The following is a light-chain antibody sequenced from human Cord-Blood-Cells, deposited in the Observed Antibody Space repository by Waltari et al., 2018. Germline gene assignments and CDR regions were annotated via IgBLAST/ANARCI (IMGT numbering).Light chain of an antibody. V-gene: IGKV3-15*01. CDR2: VAS. CDR3: QQYNNWPPYT. J-gene: IGKJ2*01. Sequence: EIVMTQSPAPLSVPPGKKATLSCRASQRVSSNLAWYQQKPGQAPRLLIYVASTRATGIPARFSGSGSGTEFTLTISSLQSEDFAVYYCQQYNNWPPYTFGQGTKLEIK. CDR1: QRVSSN.